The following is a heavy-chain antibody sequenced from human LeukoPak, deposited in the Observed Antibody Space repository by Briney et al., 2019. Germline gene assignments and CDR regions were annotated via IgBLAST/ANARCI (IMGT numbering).Heavy chain of an antibody. J-gene: IGHJ5*02. Sequence: GASVKVSCKVSGYTLTELSMHWVRQAPGKGLEWMGGFDPEDGETIYAQKFQGRVTMTEDTSTDTAYMELSSLRSEDTAVYYCATHKRFLEWLFPDHWGQGTLVTVSS. V-gene: IGHV1-24*01. D-gene: IGHD3-3*01. CDR2: FDPEDGET. CDR3: ATHKRFLEWLFPDH. CDR1: GYTLTELS.